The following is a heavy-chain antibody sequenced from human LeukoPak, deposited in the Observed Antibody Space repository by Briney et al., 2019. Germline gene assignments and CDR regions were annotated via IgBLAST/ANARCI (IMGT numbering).Heavy chain of an antibody. CDR1: GGSISSSSYY. V-gene: IGHV4-39*01. CDR2: IYYSGST. Sequence: PSETLSLTCTVSGGSISSSSYYWGWIRQPPGKGLEWIGSIYYSGSTYYNPSLKSRVTISVDTSKNQFSLKLSSVPAADTAVYYCARRYAYYYDSSGYYLDYWGQGTLVTVSS. D-gene: IGHD3-22*01. J-gene: IGHJ4*02. CDR3: ARRYAYYYDSSGYYLDY.